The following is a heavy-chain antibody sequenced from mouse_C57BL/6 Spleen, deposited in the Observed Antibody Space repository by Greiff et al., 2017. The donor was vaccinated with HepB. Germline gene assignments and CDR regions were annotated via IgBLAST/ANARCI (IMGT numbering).Heavy chain of an antibody. D-gene: IGHD2-10*01. CDR1: GFSLTSYG. CDR2: IWRGGST. CDR3: AKNTLLWDYAMDY. J-gene: IGHJ4*01. Sequence: VQLQESGPGLVQPSQRLSITCTVSGFSLTSYGVHWVRQSPGKGLEWLGVIWRGGSTDYNAAFMSRLSITKDNSKSQVFFKMNSLQADDTAIYYCAKNTLLWDYAMDYWGQGTSVTVSS. V-gene: IGHV2-5*01.